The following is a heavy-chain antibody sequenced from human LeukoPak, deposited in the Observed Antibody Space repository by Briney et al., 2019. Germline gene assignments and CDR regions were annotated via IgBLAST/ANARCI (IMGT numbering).Heavy chain of an antibody. Sequence: SVKVSCKASGYTFTSYAMNWVRQAPGQGLEWMGGIIPIFGTTNYAQKFQGRVTITADESTSTAYMELSSLRSEDTAVYYCASPMVRGVMFGYWGQGTLVTVSS. CDR1: GYTFTSYA. J-gene: IGHJ4*02. D-gene: IGHD3-10*01. CDR3: ASPMVRGVMFGY. V-gene: IGHV1-69*13. CDR2: IIPIFGTT.